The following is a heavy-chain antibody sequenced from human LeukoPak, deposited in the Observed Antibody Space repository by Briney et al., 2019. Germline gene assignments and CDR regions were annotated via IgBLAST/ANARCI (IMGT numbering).Heavy chain of an antibody. CDR2: ISYSGHT. Sequence: SETLSLTCTVSGGSISSYYWSWIRQPPRKGLEWIGYISYSGHTNYNPSLKSRLTISVDTSKNQFSLKLSSVTAADTAVYYCARRLTAAGTNWFDPWGQGTLVTVSS. CDR1: GGSISSYY. CDR3: ARRLTAAGTNWFDP. D-gene: IGHD6-13*01. J-gene: IGHJ5*02. V-gene: IGHV4-59*08.